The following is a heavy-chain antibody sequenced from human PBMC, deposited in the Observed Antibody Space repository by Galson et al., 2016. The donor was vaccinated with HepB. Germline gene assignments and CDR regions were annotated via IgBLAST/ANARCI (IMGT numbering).Heavy chain of an antibody. V-gene: IGHV3-30*18. J-gene: IGHJ6*03. CDR3: AKDSFYDFWDAATDYYYYMDV. D-gene: IGHD3-3*01. CDR2: ISYDGHNK. CDR1: GFNFGRYG. Sequence: SLRLSCAASGFNFGRYGLHWVRQAPGKGLEWVAVISYDGHNKHYADSVKGRFTLSRDKSKNTLYLQMNSPRPEDTAVYYCAKDSFYDFWDAATDYYYYMDVWGKGTTVTVSS.